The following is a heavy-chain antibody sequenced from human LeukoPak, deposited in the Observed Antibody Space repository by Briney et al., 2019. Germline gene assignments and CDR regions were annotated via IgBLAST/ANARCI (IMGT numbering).Heavy chain of an antibody. CDR3: ARYYDSSGYDRLAFDI. CDR2: IYYSGST. V-gene: IGHV4-59*01. D-gene: IGHD3-22*01. J-gene: IGHJ3*02. CDR1: GGSISSYY. Sequence: SETLSLTCTVSGGSISSYYWSWIRQPPGKGLEWIGYIYYSGSTNYTPSLKSRVTISVDTSKNQFSLKLSSVTAADTAVYYCARYYDSSGYDRLAFDIWGQGTMVTVSS.